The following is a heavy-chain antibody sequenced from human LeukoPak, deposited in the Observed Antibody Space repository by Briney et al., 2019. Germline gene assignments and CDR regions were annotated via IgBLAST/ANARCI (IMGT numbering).Heavy chain of an antibody. D-gene: IGHD6-13*01. CDR1: GFTFSSHS. CDR2: ISSGSTAM. CDR3: ATWAGTATGFSGPFDY. J-gene: IGHJ4*02. Sequence: GGSLRLSCAASGFTFSSHSMHWVRQAPGKGLEWISYISSGSTAMYYADSVKGRFTISRDNARNSLYLQMNSLRGDDTAVYYCATWAGTATGFSGPFDYWSQGTPVTVSS. V-gene: IGHV3-48*01.